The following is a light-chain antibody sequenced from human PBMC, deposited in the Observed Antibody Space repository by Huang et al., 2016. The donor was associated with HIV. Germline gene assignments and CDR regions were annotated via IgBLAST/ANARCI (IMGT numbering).Light chain of an antibody. J-gene: IGKJ1*01. Sequence: EVVLTQSPGTLSLSPGKRVALSCRASETIASNYLAWYRQSPGQAPRLLIYGASNRATETADRFSGSGSGTDFTLTITKLEPEDSAVYYCQQYGTSPLTFGQGTRVEIK. CDR2: GAS. CDR1: ETIASNY. CDR3: QQYGTSPLT. V-gene: IGKV3-20*01.